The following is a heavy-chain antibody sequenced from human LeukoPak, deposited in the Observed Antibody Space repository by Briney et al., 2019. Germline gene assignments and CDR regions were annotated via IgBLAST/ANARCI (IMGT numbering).Heavy chain of an antibody. CDR2: IYYGGST. V-gene: IGHV4-59*08. Sequence: SETLSLTCTVSGGSISFYYWSWIRQPAGKGLEWIGYIYYGGSTNYNPSLESRVTISVDTSKNQFSLKLSSVTAADTAVYYCARHGGGNSIYYLDYWGQGTLVTVSS. D-gene: IGHD4-23*01. J-gene: IGHJ4*02. CDR3: ARHGGGNSIYYLDY. CDR1: GGSISFYY.